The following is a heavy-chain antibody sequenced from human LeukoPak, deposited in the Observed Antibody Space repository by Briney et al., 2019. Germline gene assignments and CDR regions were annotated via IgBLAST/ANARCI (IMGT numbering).Heavy chain of an antibody. CDR2: IYYSGST. V-gene: IGHV4-59*04. Sequence: SETLSLTCTVSGGSISSYYWSWIRQPAGKGLEWIGNIYYSGSTYYNPSLKSRVTISVDTSKNQFSLKLSSVTAADTAVYYCARLTAAGSDYWGQGTLVTVSS. J-gene: IGHJ4*02. CDR3: ARLTAAGSDY. D-gene: IGHD6-13*01. CDR1: GGSISSYY.